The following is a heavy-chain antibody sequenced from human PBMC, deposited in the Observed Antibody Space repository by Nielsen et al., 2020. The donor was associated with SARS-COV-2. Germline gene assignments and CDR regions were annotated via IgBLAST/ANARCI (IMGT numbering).Heavy chain of an antibody. CDR3: ASSAAYYDFWSGYYSY. V-gene: IGHV3-9*01. Sequence: GGSLRLSCAASGFTFKNYAMSWVRQAPGKGLEWVSGISWTSGSIGYADSVKGRFTISRDNAKNSLYLQMNSLRAEDTAFYYCASSAAYYDFWSGYYSYWGQGTLVTVSS. J-gene: IGHJ4*02. CDR1: GFTFKNYA. D-gene: IGHD3-3*01. CDR2: ISWTSGSI.